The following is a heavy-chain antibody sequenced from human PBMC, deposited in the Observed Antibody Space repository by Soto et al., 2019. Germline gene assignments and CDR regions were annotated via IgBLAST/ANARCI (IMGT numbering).Heavy chain of an antibody. CDR2: ISSSSTTK. J-gene: IGHJ5*02. CDR1: GFTFSSYS. CDR3: ARDGCSGSNCLNWFDP. D-gene: IGHD2-15*01. Sequence: EVQLVESGGGLVQPGGSLRLSCAASGFTFSSYSMNWVRQAPGKGLEWVSYISSSSTTKYYADSVKGRFTISRDNAKNSLYLQMNSLRAEDTAVYYCARDGCSGSNCLNWFDPWGQGTLVTVCS. V-gene: IGHV3-48*01.